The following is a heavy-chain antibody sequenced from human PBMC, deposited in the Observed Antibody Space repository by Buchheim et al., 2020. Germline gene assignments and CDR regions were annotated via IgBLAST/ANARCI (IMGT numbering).Heavy chain of an antibody. V-gene: IGHV3-7*01. CDR2: IKQDGSEK. D-gene: IGHD1-1*01. J-gene: IGHJ6*03. Sequence: EVQLVESGGGLVQPGGSLRLSCAASGFTFSSYWMSWVRQAPGKGLEWVANIKQDGSEKYYVDSVKGRFTISRDNDKNSLYLQMNSLRAEDTAVYYCARLQTGTIDYYYYYMDVWGKGTT. CDR1: GFTFSSYW. CDR3: ARLQTGTIDYYYYYMDV.